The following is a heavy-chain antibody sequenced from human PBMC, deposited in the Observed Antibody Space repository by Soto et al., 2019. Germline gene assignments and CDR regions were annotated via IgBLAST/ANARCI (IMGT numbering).Heavy chain of an antibody. D-gene: IGHD6-19*01. CDR3: ARSGSGSGWL. V-gene: IGHV4-61*01. J-gene: IGHJ4*02. Sequence: QVQLQESGPGLVKPSETLSLTCTVSGGSVSSGRFYWSWIRQPPGKGLEWIGYIYYSRSTKYNPSLRSRVTISVDTSKNQFSRKLTSVTAVDTAVYYCARSGSGSGWLGGQGTLVTVSS. CDR1: GGSVSSGRFY. CDR2: IYYSRST.